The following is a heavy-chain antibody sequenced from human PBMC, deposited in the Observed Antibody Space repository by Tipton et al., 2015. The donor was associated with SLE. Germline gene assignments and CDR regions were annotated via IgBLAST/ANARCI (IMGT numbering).Heavy chain of an antibody. D-gene: IGHD3-10*01. CDR3: ARGAKERITLVRVRPYYFDY. Sequence: TLSLTCTVSGDSISRSNYYWGWIRQTPGKGLEWIGNIYYSGSIYYNPSLKSRVTISRDTSKNQFSLKLTSVTAADTSVYYCARGAKERITLVRVRPYYFDYWGQGSLVTVSS. CDR2: IYYSGSI. CDR1: GDSISRSNYY. V-gene: IGHV4-39*01. J-gene: IGHJ4*01.